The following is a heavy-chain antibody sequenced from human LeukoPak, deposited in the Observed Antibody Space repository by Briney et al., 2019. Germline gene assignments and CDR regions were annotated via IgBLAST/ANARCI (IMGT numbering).Heavy chain of an antibody. CDR3: AKDGRDCGGDCYSGYFDY. Sequence: GRSLRLSCAASGFTFSSYGMHWVRQAPGKGLEWVAVISYDGSNEYYADSVKGRFTISRDNSKNTLYLQMNSLRAEDTAVYYCAKDGRDCGGDCYSGYFDYWVQGTLVTVSS. V-gene: IGHV3-30*18. D-gene: IGHD2-21*02. CDR1: GFTFSSYG. CDR2: ISYDGSNE. J-gene: IGHJ4*02.